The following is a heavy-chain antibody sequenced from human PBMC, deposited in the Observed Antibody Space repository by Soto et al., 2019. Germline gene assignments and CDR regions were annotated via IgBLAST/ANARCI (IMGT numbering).Heavy chain of an antibody. V-gene: IGHV4-39*01. D-gene: IGHD2-15*01. J-gene: IGHJ5*02. CDR2: IDYSGSI. CDR3: ARHGGYCSGGSCYSWFDP. CDR1: GTSISRSSYF. Sequence: SETLSLTCTVSGTSISRSSYFWGWIRQAPGKGLEWIRSIDYSGSIYYNPSLKSRVTISVDTSKNQLSLKLSSVTAADTAVYYCARHGGYCSGGSCYSWFDPWGQGTLVTVS.